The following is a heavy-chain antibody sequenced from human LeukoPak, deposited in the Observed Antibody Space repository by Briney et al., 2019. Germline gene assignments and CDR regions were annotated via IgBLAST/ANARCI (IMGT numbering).Heavy chain of an antibody. CDR1: GFTFSSYW. Sequence: PGGSLRLSCAASGFTFSSYWMSWVRQAPGKGLEWVANIKQDGSEKYYVDSVKGRFTISRDNAKNSLYLQMNSLRAEDTAVYYCARVGTGRRLNWFDPWGQGTLVTVSS. D-gene: IGHD1-14*01. CDR2: IKQDGSEK. CDR3: ARVGTGRRLNWFDP. V-gene: IGHV3-7*01. J-gene: IGHJ5*02.